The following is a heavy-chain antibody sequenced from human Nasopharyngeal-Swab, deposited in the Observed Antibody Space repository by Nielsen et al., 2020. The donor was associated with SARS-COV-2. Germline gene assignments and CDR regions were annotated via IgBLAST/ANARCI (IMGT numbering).Heavy chain of an antibody. J-gene: IGHJ3*02. Sequence: GGSLRLSCAASGFTFSSYAMSWVRQAPGKGLEWVSAISGSGGSTYYADSVKGRFTIARDNSKNTLYLQMNSLRAEDTAVYYCAKWSQVTTDAFDIWGQGTMVTVSS. CDR3: AKWSQVTTDAFDI. V-gene: IGHV3-23*01. D-gene: IGHD2-21*02. CDR2: ISGSGGST. CDR1: GFTFSSYA.